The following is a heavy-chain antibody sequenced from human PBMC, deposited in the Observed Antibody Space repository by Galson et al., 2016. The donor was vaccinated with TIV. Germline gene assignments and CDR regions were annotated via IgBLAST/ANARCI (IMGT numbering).Heavy chain of an antibody. J-gene: IGHJ3*01. D-gene: IGHD4/OR15-4a*01. Sequence: SVKVSCKASGYTFTGYYMHWVRQAPGQGLEWMGWINPDSGDTNYSQKFQGRVTMTRDTSINTAYMELSNLKSDDTAVYYCARHPSHVLTTTHVDWGDGTNVT. CDR3: ARHPSHVLTTTHVD. CDR2: INPDSGDT. V-gene: IGHV1-2*02. CDR1: GYTFTGYY.